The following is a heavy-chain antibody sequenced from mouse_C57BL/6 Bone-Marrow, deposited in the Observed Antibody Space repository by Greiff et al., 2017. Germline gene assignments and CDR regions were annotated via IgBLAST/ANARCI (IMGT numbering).Heavy chain of an antibody. CDR2: INPNYGTT. CDR3: ARGGVTTGVATDWYFDV. J-gene: IGHJ1*03. D-gene: IGHD1-1*01. Sequence: EVQLQQSGPELVKPGASVKISCKASGYSFTDYNMNWVKQSNGQSLEWIGVINPNYGTTSYNQKFKGKATLTVDQSSSTAYMQLNSLTSEDSAVXYGARGGVTTGVATDWYFDVWGTGTTVTVSS. CDR1: GYSFTDYN. V-gene: IGHV1-39*01.